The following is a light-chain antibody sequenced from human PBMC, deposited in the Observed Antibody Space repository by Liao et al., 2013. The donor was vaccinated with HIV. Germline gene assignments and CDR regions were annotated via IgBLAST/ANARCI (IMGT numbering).Light chain of an antibody. Sequence: SYVLTQPPSVSVAPGKTARITCGGNNIGSKSVHWYQQKPGQAPVLVIYYDSDRPSGIPERFSGSNSGNTATLTISGTQAMDEADYYCQAWDSSTKTVVFGGGTKLTVL. CDR1: NIGSKS. V-gene: IGLV3-21*01. CDR3: QAWDSSTKTVV. J-gene: IGLJ2*01. CDR2: YDS.